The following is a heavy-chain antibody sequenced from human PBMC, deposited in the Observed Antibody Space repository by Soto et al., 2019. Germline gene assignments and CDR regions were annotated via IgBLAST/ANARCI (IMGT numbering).Heavy chain of an antibody. Sequence: QVQLQQWGAGLLKPSETLSLTCAVYGGSFSGYYRTWIRQPPGTGLECIGENNHSGSTNYNPSLKRRVTISLDTSKNQFSLKLTSVTAADTAVYYCARDKITGLFDYWGQGTLVTVSS. CDR3: ARDKITGLFDY. D-gene: IGHD2-8*02. CDR1: GGSFSGYY. CDR2: NNHSGST. V-gene: IGHV4-34*01. J-gene: IGHJ4*02.